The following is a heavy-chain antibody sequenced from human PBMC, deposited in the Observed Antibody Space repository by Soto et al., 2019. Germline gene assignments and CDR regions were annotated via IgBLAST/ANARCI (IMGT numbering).Heavy chain of an antibody. D-gene: IGHD6-19*01. CDR2: IYYSGST. J-gene: IGHJ4*02. V-gene: IGHV4-59*01. CDR1: DGSISSYY. CDR3: ARSRYTSGWWTPPFDY. Sequence: SETMSLTYAVSDGSISSYYWSWIRQHPGKGLEWIGYIYYSGSTNYNPSLKSRVTISVDTSKNQFSLKLTSVTAADTAVYYCARSRYTSGWWTPPFDYWGQGTLVTVSS.